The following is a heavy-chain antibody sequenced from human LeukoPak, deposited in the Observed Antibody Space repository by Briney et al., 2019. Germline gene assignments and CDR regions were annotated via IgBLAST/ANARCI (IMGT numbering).Heavy chain of an antibody. CDR3: ARQDIGVLGYSYMDV. V-gene: IGHV5-51*01. D-gene: IGHD3-3*01. Sequence: GESLKISCEGSGYKFANYWIGWVRQMPGKGLEWMRTILPGDSEARYSPSFQGQVTISSDESKSTAYLQWSSLKASDSGMYYCARQDIGVLGYSYMDVWGKGTTVSVFS. CDR1: GYKFANYW. J-gene: IGHJ6*03. CDR2: ILPGDSEA.